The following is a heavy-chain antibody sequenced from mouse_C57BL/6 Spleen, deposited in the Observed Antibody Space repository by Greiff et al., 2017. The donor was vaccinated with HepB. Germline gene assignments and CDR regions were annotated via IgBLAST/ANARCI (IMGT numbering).Heavy chain of an antibody. CDR3: AREADGYDGSAMDY. J-gene: IGHJ4*01. D-gene: IGHD2-2*01. Sequence: VQLQQSGPELVKPGASVKISCKASGYAFSSSWMNWVKQRPGKGLEWIGRIYPGDGDTNYNGKFKGKATLTADKSSSTAYMQLSSLTSEDSAVYFCAREADGYDGSAMDYWGQGTSVTVSS. V-gene: IGHV1-82*01. CDR1: GYAFSSSW. CDR2: IYPGDGDT.